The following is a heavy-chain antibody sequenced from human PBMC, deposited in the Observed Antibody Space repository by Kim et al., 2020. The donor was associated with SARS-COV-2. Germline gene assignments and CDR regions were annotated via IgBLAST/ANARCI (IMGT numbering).Heavy chain of an antibody. D-gene: IGHD5-18*01. Sequence: ASVKVSCKASGYTFTSYGISWVRQAPGQGLEWMGWISAYNGNTNYAQKLQGRVTMTTDTSTSTAYMELRSLRSDDTAVYYCARDQSQGGEAMVQSVDYWGQGTLVTVSS. CDR1: GYTFTSYG. V-gene: IGHV1-18*04. CDR3: ARDQSQGGEAMVQSVDY. CDR2: ISAYNGNT. J-gene: IGHJ4*02.